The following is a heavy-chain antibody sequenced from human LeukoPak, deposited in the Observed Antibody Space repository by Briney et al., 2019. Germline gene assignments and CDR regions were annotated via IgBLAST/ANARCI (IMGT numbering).Heavy chain of an antibody. J-gene: IGHJ5*02. CDR1: GFTFSSYD. V-gene: IGHV3-23*01. Sequence: GGSLRLSCAASGFTFSSYDMNWVRQAPGKGLEWVSGISGSGGSTDYADSVKGRFTISRDNFKNMLYLQMNSLRAEDTAVYYCAKDASARWFGELSRWFDPWGQGTLVTVSS. CDR2: ISGSGGST. D-gene: IGHD3-10*01. CDR3: AKDASARWFGELSRWFDP.